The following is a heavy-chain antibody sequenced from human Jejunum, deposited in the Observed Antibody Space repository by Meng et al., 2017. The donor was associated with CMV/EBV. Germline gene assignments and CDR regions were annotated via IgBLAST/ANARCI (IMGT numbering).Heavy chain of an antibody. CDR3: ARDSAIAAGTYFDY. D-gene: IGHD6-13*01. CDR1: GFTFFDYA. J-gene: IGHJ4*02. Sequence: KASGFTFFDYAMHGVRQAPGQGLEWMGWIRLDNGATNYAQRFQGRVTLTRDKSITTAYMGLSWLTSDDTAVYFCARDSAIAAGTYFDYWGQGSLVTVSS. V-gene: IGHV1-2*02. CDR2: IRLDNGAT.